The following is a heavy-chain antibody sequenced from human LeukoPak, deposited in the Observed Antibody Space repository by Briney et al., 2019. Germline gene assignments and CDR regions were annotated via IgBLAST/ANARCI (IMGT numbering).Heavy chain of an antibody. CDR1: GFTFSSYS. V-gene: IGHV3-21*01. CDR3: ARLGLTSDAFDI. Sequence: GGSLRLSCAASGFTFSSYSMNWVRQAPGKGLEWVSSISSSSSYIYYADSVKGRFTISRDNAKNSLYLQMNSLRAEDTAVYYCARLGLTSDAFDIWGQGTMVTVSS. CDR2: ISSSSSYI. D-gene: IGHD1-14*01. J-gene: IGHJ3*02.